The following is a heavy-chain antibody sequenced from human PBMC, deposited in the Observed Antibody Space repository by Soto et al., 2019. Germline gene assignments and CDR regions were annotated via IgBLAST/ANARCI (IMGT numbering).Heavy chain of an antibody. CDR2: INHSGST. CDR3: ARMTGSWYFFDY. J-gene: IGHJ4*02. V-gene: IGHV4-34*01. Sequence: QVQLQQWGAGLLKPSETLSLTCAVYGGSFSGYYWSWIRQPPGKVLEWIGEINHSGSTNYNPSLKSRVTISVDTSKNQFSLKMSSVNAADTAVYYCARMTGSWYFFDYWGQGTLVTVSS. D-gene: IGHD6-13*01. CDR1: GGSFSGYY.